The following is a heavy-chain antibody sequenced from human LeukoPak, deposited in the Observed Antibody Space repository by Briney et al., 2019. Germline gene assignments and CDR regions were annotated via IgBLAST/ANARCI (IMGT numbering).Heavy chain of an antibody. V-gene: IGHV3-30*02. CDR3: AKDLYGSGSYEIRLFDY. D-gene: IGHD3-10*01. CDR1: GFTFSSYG. CDR2: IRYDGSKK. Sequence: GGSLRLSCAASGFTFSSYGMHWVRQAPGKGLEWVAFIRYDGSKKFYADSVKGRFTISRDNSKNTLYLQMNSLRTEGTAVYYCAKDLYGSGSYEIRLFDYWGQGTLVTVSS. J-gene: IGHJ4*02.